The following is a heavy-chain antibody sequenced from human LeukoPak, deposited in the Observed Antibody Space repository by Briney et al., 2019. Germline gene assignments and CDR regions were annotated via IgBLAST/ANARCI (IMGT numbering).Heavy chain of an antibody. V-gene: IGHV1-18*01. CDR2: ISAYNGNT. CDR1: GYTFTSYG. D-gene: IGHD6-13*01. Sequence: ASVKVSCKASGYTFTSYGISWVRQAPGQGLEWMGWISAYNGNTNYAQKLQGRVTMTTDTSTSTAYMELRSLRSDDTAVYYCARDSTEAAAGPNWFDPWGQGTLVNVSS. J-gene: IGHJ5*02. CDR3: ARDSTEAAAGPNWFDP.